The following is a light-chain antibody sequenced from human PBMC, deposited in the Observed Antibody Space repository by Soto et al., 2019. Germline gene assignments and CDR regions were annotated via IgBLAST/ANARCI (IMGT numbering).Light chain of an antibody. CDR3: AAWDDNLNAYV. J-gene: IGLJ1*01. V-gene: IGLV1-47*02. CDR1: TSNIGTFY. CDR2: LGA. Sequence: QSVLTQPPSASSTPGQTVTISCSGSTSNIGTFYVYWYHHLPGTAPKLLIYLGAQRASGVSDRFSGSKSCTSASLAINGLRSDDEADYYCAAWDDNLNAYVFGSGTKLTVL.